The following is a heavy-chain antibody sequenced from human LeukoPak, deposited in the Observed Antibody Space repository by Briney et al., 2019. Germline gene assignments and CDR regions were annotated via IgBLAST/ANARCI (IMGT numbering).Heavy chain of an antibody. CDR3: ARGYLTTIVEWFDP. CDR2: ISANNGKT. V-gene: IGHV1-18*01. CDR1: GYTFTSYG. D-gene: IGHD3-22*01. Sequence: ASVTPSCKASGYTFTSYGISWVRQAPGQGLEWMGWISANNGKTKYAQNLQGRVTMTTDTSTSTAYMELRSLRSDDTAVYYCARGYLTTIVEWFDPWGQGTLVTVSS. J-gene: IGHJ5*02.